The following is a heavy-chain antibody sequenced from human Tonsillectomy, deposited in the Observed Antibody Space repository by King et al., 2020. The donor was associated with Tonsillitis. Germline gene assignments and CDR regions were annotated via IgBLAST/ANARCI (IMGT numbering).Heavy chain of an antibody. CDR3: ARETSRYYGSASYYNVTHYFDY. CDR2: IWYDGSNK. D-gene: IGHD3-10*01. Sequence: VQLVESGGGVVQPGRSLRLSCAASGFTFSSYGMHWVRQAPGKGLEWVAVIWYDGSNKYYADSVKGRFTISRDNSKNTLYLQMNSLRAEETAGYYCARETSRYYGSASYYNVTHYFDYWGQGTLVTVSS. J-gene: IGHJ4*02. V-gene: IGHV3-33*01. CDR1: GFTFSSYG.